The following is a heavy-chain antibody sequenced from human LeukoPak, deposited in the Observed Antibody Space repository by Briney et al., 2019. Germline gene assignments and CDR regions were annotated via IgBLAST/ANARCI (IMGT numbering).Heavy chain of an antibody. CDR1: GGSISSYY. V-gene: IGHV4-59*01. D-gene: IGHD3-10*01. CDR3: ARGIYGSGSYYIH. J-gene: IGHJ4*02. Sequence: PSETLSLTCTVSGGSISSYYWSWIRQPPGKGLEWIGYIYYSGSTNYNPSLKSRVTTSVDTSKNQFSLKLSSVTAADTAVYYCARGIYGSGSYYIHWGQGTLVTVSS. CDR2: IYYSGST.